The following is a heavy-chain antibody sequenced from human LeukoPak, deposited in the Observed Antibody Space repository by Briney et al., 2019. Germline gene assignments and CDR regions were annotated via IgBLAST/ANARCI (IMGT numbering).Heavy chain of an antibody. J-gene: IGHJ3*02. CDR3: ARDWKYDYGDYFAFDI. CDR1: GFTLRNYW. V-gene: IGHV3-7*03. CDR2: IKEDGSEK. D-gene: IGHD4-17*01. Sequence: PGGSLRLSCAASGFTLRNYWMSWVRQAPGKGLVWVANIKEDGSEKDYVDSVKGRFTISRDNAKNSLYLQMNSLRAEDTAVYYCARDWKYDYGDYFAFDIWGQGTMVTVSS.